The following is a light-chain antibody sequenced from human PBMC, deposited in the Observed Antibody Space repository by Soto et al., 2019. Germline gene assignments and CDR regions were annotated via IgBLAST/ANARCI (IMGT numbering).Light chain of an antibody. J-gene: IGKJ1*01. V-gene: IGKV1-5*03. Sequence: DIQMTQSPSTLSASVGDRVSINCRASQSISAWLAWYQQKPGKAPRLLIYKASTLEIGVPSRFSGSGSGTEFTLTISSLQPDDVATYYCQQYNDYSWTFGQVTKVDIK. CDR2: KAS. CDR1: QSISAW. CDR3: QQYNDYSWT.